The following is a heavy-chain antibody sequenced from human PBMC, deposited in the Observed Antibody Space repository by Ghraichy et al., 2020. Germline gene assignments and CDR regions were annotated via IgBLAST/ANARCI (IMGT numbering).Heavy chain of an antibody. CDR2: INPSGGST. V-gene: IGHV1-46*01. Sequence: ASVKVSCKASGYTFTSYYMHWVRQAPGQGLEWMGIINPSGGSTSYAQKFQGRVTMTRDTSTSTVYMELSSLRSEDTAVFYCARVDTAMVTAFDIWGQGTMVTVSA. D-gene: IGHD5-18*01. J-gene: IGHJ3*02. CDR3: ARVDTAMVTAFDI. CDR1: GYTFTSYY.